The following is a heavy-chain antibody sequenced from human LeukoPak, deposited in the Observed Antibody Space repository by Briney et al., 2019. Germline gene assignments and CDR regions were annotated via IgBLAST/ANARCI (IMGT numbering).Heavy chain of an antibody. CDR3: ARRTYSSSAFDI. CDR2: IYSGDSDT. V-gene: IGHV5-51*01. J-gene: IGHJ3*02. CDR1: GYSFTSYW. D-gene: IGHD6-6*01. Sequence: GESLKISCKGSGYSFTSYWIGWVRQMPGEGLGWMGIIYSGDSDTRYSPSFQGQVTISADKSISNAYLQWSSLKASDTAMYYCARRTYSSSAFDIWGQGTMVTVSS.